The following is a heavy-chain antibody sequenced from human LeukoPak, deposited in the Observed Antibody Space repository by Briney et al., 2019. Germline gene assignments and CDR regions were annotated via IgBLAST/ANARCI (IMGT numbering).Heavy chain of an antibody. Sequence: ASVKVSCKASGYTFTGYYMHWVRQAPGQGLEWMGWISAYNGNTNYAQKLQGRVTMTTDTSTSTAYMELRSLRSDDTAVYYCATVDYYDSSGSDYWGQGTLVTVSS. D-gene: IGHD3-22*01. CDR1: GYTFTGYY. J-gene: IGHJ4*02. V-gene: IGHV1-18*04. CDR2: ISAYNGNT. CDR3: ATVDYYDSSGSDY.